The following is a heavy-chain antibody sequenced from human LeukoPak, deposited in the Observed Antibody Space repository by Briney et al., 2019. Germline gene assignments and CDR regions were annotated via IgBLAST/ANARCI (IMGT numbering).Heavy chain of an antibody. CDR1: GYTFTGYH. D-gene: IGHD3-3*01. V-gene: IGHV1-2*02. Sequence: ASVKVSCKASGYTFTGYHMHWVRQAPGQGLEWMGWINPNSGGTNYAQKFQGRVTMTRDTSISTAYMELSRLRSDDTAVYYCAREVGYQYYDFWSGPRLDYWGQGTLVTVSS. CDR2: INPNSGGT. CDR3: AREVGYQYYDFWSGPRLDY. J-gene: IGHJ4*02.